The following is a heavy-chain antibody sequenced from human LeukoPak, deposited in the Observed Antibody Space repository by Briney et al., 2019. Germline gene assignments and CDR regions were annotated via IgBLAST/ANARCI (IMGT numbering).Heavy chain of an antibody. CDR3: AKTLPYGAGSFDY. CDR1: GITFSTYG. D-gene: IGHD3-10*01. J-gene: IGHJ4*02. CDR2: IRYDGSNK. Sequence: GGSLRLSCAASGITFSTYGMHWVRQAPGKGLEWVAFIRYDGSNKYYADSVKGRFTISRDNSKNTLYLQMNSLRSEDTAMFYCAKTLPYGAGSFDYWAQGTLVTVSS. V-gene: IGHV3-30*02.